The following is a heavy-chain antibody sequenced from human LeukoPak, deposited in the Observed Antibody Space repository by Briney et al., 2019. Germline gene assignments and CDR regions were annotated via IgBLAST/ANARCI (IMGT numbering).Heavy chain of an antibody. V-gene: IGHV4-34*01. CDR2: INDSGST. CDR1: GGSLRDNF. D-gene: IGHD2-2*01. CDR3: AREIRPSPFVD. Sequence: PSETLSLTCAVYGGSLRDNFWSWIRQPPGKGLEWIGEINDSGSTNLNPALNSRVAMSVDSSRNQFSLRLSSVTAADTAVYYCAREIRPSPFVDWGQGTLVTVSS. J-gene: IGHJ4*02.